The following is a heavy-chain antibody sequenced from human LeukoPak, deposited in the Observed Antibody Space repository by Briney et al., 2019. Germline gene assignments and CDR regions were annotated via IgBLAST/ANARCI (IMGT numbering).Heavy chain of an antibody. Sequence: PSETLSLTCTVSGGSISSYYWSWIRQPAGKGLEWIGRIYTSGSTNYNPSLKSRVTMSVDTSKNQFSLKLSSVTAADTAVYYCAREPRSYYYYYMDVWGKGTTVTISS. CDR2: IYTSGST. J-gene: IGHJ6*03. CDR1: GGSISSYY. CDR3: AREPRSYYYYYMDV. V-gene: IGHV4-4*07. D-gene: IGHD1-14*01.